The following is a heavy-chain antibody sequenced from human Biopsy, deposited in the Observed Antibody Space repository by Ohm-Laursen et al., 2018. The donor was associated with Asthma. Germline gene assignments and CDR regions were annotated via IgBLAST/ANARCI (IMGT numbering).Heavy chain of an antibody. V-gene: IGHV1-69*01. D-gene: IGHD2-2*01. CDR1: GGTFNTYV. Sequence: SSVKVSCKSLGGTFNTYVIGWVRQAPGQGLEWMGGINSVFGTTTYPQKFQGRVTITADDSTSTVYMELSSLRSEDTAVYYCARKAGSCISRTCYSLDFWGQGTLVTASS. CDR3: ARKAGSCISRTCYSLDF. CDR2: INSVFGTT. J-gene: IGHJ4*02.